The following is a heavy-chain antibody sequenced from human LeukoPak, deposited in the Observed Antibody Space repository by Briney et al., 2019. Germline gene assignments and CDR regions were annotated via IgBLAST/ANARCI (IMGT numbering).Heavy chain of an antibody. CDR1: GFTFSRYW. CDR2: IWYDGSNI. CDR3: ARGGMYYYGSGSQAFDY. Sequence: GGSLRLSCAASGFTFSRYWMTWVRQAPGKGLEWVAVIWYDGSNIYYADSVKGRFTISRDNPKKMLYMQMNSLRAEDTAVYYCARGGMYYYGSGSQAFDYWGQGTLVTVSS. D-gene: IGHD3-10*01. J-gene: IGHJ4*02. V-gene: IGHV3-33*07.